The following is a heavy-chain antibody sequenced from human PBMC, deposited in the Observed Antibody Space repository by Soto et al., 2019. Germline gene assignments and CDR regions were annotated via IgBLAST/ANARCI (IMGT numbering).Heavy chain of an antibody. CDR1: GFIFSGHT. CDR3: VFWTSPHFDH. J-gene: IGHJ4*02. D-gene: IGHD3-3*01. Sequence: GGSLRLSCAASGFIFSGHTISWVRQAPGTGLEWVSSIGHTGAYTNYAESVKGRFTISRDTSRNTLDLQMNSLRAEDTALYYCVFWTSPHFDHWGQGTLVTVSS. CDR2: IGHTGAYT. V-gene: IGHV3-23*01.